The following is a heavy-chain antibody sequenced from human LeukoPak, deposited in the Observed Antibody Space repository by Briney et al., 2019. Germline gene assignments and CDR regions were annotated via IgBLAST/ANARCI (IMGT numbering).Heavy chain of an antibody. J-gene: IGHJ4*02. CDR3: ARHVTSSGWSQFDY. CDR1: GYIFSNHW. CDR2: IYPIDSDT. D-gene: IGHD6-19*01. Sequence: GESLKISCKGSGYIFSNHWIAWLRHMPGKGLEWMGIIYPIDSDTRYSPSFQGQVTISADKFVSSAYLQWSSLKASDTAIYYCARHVTSSGWSQFDYWGQGTLVTVSS. V-gene: IGHV5-51*01.